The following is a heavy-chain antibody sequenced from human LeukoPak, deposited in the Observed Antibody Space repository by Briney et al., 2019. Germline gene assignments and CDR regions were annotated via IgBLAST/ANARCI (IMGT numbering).Heavy chain of an antibody. D-gene: IGHD3-22*01. V-gene: IGHV3-30*18. J-gene: IGHJ4*02. CDR2: ISYDGSNK. CDR3: AKGGTYYYDSSGYLDY. Sequence: PGRSLRLSCAASGFTFSSYGMHWVRQAPGKGLEWVAVISYDGSNKYYADSVKGRFTISRDNSKNTLYLQMNSLRAEDTAVYYCAKGGTYYYDSSGYLDYWGQGTLVTVSS. CDR1: GFTFSSYG.